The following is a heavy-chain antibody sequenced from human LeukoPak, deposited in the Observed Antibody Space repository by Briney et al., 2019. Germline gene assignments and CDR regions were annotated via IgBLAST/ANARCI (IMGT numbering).Heavy chain of an antibody. J-gene: IGHJ5*02. Sequence: SVKVSFKASGGTFSSYAISWVRQAPGQGLEWMGGIIPIFGTANYAQKFQGRVTITADESTSTAYMELSSLRSEDTAVYYCAREGDGYGGLFDPWGQGTLITVSS. V-gene: IGHV1-69*13. CDR2: IIPIFGTA. CDR1: GGTFSSYA. D-gene: IGHD4-23*01. CDR3: AREGDGYGGLFDP.